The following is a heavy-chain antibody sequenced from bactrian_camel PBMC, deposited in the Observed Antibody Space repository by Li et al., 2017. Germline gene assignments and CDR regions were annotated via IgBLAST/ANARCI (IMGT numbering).Heavy chain of an antibody. J-gene: IGHJ4*01. CDR2: IDSAGAT. V-gene: IGHV3S53*01. D-gene: IGHD2*01. Sequence: HVQLVESGGGSVQAGETLRLSCTYSGFTLHDAEVGWYRQVPGHLCELLATIDSAGATWYEDSVKGRFTIEPGDAQNTLHLRMDSLKPDDTSVYYCAAGEARRTDSYITCDFKWGQGTQVTVS. CDR1: GFTLHDAE. CDR3: AAGEARRTDSYITCDFK.